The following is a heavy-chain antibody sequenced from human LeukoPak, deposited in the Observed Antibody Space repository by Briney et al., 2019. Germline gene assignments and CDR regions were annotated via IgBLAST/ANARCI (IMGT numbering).Heavy chain of an antibody. D-gene: IGHD3-3*01. V-gene: IGHV1-2*02. CDR2: INPNSGGT. CDR1: GYTFTGHY. CDR3: ANGYYALANAFDI. J-gene: IGHJ3*02. Sequence: ASVKVSCKASGYTFTGHYMHWVRQAPGQGLEWMGWINPNSGGTNYAQKFQGRVTMTRDTSISTAYMELSRLRSDDTAVYYCANGYYALANAFDIWGQGTMVTVSS.